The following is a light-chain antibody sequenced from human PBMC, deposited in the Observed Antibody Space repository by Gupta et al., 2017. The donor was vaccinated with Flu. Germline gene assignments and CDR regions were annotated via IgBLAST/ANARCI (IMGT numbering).Light chain of an antibody. Sequence: QSVLTQPPSVSGAPGQRVTISCTGSSSNIGAGYDVHWYQQLPGTAPKLLIYGNSNRPSGVPDRFSCSKSGTSASLAITGLQAGDEADYYCQSYDSSLSGSVFGGGTKLTVL. V-gene: IGLV1-40*01. J-gene: IGLJ2*01. CDR1: SSNIGAGYD. CDR3: QSYDSSLSGSV. CDR2: GNS.